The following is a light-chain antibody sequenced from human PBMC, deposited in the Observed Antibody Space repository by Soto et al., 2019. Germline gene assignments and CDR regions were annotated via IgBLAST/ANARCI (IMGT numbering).Light chain of an antibody. CDR3: AAGDDSLNGWV. CDR2: GNH. Sequence: QAVVIQASSMSGTPGQRVTISCSGSSSNIGSNTVNWYQQVPGTAPKLLIYGNHERPSEVPDRFSGSKSGTSASLAISGLQSEDEADYYCAAGDDSLNGWVFGGGTKLTVL. CDR1: SSNIGSNT. V-gene: IGLV1-44*01. J-gene: IGLJ3*02.